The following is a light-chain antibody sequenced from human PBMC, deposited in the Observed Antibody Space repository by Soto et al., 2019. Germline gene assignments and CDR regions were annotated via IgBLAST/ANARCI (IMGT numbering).Light chain of an antibody. CDR1: QGIGNN. CDR2: TAS. J-gene: IGKJ5*01. Sequence: DIQMTQSPSSLSASVGDRVTITCRASQGIGNNLAWYQQKPGKVPKVLIYTASTLHSGVPSRFSGSGSGTDFTLTINSLQPEDFAVYYCQQRSNWITFGQGTRLEIK. V-gene: IGKV1-27*01. CDR3: QQRSNWIT.